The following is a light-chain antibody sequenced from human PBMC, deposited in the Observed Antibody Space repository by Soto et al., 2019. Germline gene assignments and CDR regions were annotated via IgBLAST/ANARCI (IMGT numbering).Light chain of an antibody. CDR1: QSVSNN. Sequence: EIVLTQSPGTLSLSPGERATLSCRASQSVSNNYLAWYQQKPGQAPRLLIYGASTRATGIPARFSGSGSGTEFTLTINNLQSEDFAVYYCQQYNNWPPFTFGPGTKVVIK. J-gene: IGKJ3*01. CDR3: QQYNNWPPFT. CDR2: GAS. V-gene: IGKV3-15*01.